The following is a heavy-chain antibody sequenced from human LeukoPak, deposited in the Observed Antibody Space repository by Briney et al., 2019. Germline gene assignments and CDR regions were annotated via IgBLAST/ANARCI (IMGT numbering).Heavy chain of an antibody. Sequence: GGSLRLSCAASGFTFSSYAMHWVRQAPGKGLGWVAVISYDGSNKYYADSVKGRFTISRDNSKNTLYLQMNSLRAEDTAVYYCARAPLMIVVVIATPLDYWGQGTLVTVSS. CDR1: GFTFSSYA. CDR3: ARAPLMIVVVIATPLDY. CDR2: ISYDGSNK. V-gene: IGHV3-30*04. D-gene: IGHD3-22*01. J-gene: IGHJ4*02.